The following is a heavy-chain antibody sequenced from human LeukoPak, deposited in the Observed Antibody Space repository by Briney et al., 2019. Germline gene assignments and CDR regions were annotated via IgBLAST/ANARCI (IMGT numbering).Heavy chain of an antibody. Sequence: PGGSLRLSCAASGFTFSSFGMNWVRQAPGKGLEWVCVISADGRGTYYADSGKGRVTISRDNSKNSLHLQMNSLRTEDSALYYCVKDIERTEARRRTLFGVVINDAFDIWGQGTMVTVA. CDR2: ISADGRGT. J-gene: IGHJ3*02. CDR3: VKDIERTEARRRTLFGVVINDAFDI. V-gene: IGHV3-43*02. CDR1: GFTFSSFG. D-gene: IGHD3-3*01.